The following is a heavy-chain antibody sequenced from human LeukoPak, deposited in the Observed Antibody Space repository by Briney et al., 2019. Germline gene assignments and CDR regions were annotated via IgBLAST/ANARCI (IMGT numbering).Heavy chain of an antibody. CDR2: IYTSGST. CDR1: GGSISSGSYY. Sequence: SETLSLTCTVSGGSISSGSYYWSWIRQPAGKGLEWIGRIYTSGSTNYNPSLKSRVTISVDTSKNQFSLKLSSVTAADTAVYYCARVVLRLGELSFDYWGQGTLVTVSS. V-gene: IGHV4-61*02. D-gene: IGHD3-16*02. CDR3: ARVVLRLGELSFDY. J-gene: IGHJ4*02.